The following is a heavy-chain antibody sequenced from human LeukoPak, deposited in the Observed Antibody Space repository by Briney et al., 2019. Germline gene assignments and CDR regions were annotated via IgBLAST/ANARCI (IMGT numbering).Heavy chain of an antibody. J-gene: IGHJ6*02. D-gene: IGHD3-10*01. CDR2: IYYSGIS. V-gene: IGHV4-39*01. CDR1: GGSISSSSYY. CDR3: ARTYGGYYYGMDV. Sequence: SETLSLTCTASGGSISSSSYYWGWIRQPPGKGLEWISNIYYSGISYYNPSPKSRVTISVDTSKNQFSRNLSSVTAADTAVYYCARTYGGYYYGMDVWGQGTTVTVSS.